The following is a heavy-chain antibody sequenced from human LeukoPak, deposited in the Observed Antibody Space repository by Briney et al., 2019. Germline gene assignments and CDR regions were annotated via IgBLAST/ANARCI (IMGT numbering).Heavy chain of an antibody. J-gene: IGHJ3*02. CDR1: GASINSKY. V-gene: IGHV4-4*07. CDR2: IYASGTT. D-gene: IGHD6-19*01. Sequence: NPSETLSLTCTVSGASINSKYWSWIRQSAGKGLEWIGRIYASGTTNYSPSLKSRVTMSVDTSKNQFSLNLSSVTAADTAVYYCARDVGAQGSGWYSVAFDIWGQGTMVIVSS. CDR3: ARDVGAQGSGWYSVAFDI.